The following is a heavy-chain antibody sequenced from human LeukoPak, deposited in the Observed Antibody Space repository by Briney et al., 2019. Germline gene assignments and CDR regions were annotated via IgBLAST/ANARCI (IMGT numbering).Heavy chain of an antibody. V-gene: IGHV4-59*01. CDR1: GGSISSYY. Sequence: PSETLSLTCTVSGGSISSYYWSWIRQPPGKGLGWIGYIYYSGSTNYNPSLKSRVTISVDTSKNQFSLKLSSVTAADTAVYYCARGGYDILTGHSSWFDPWGQGTLVTVSS. J-gene: IGHJ5*02. CDR3: ARGGYDILTGHSSWFDP. CDR2: IYYSGST. D-gene: IGHD3-9*01.